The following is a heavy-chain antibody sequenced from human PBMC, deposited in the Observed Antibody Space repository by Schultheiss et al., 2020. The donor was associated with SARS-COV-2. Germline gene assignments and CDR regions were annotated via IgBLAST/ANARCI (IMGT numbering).Heavy chain of an antibody. V-gene: IGHV3-30*07. Sequence: GGSLRLSCAASGFTFSSYAMHWVRQAPGKGLEWVAVISYDGSNKYYADSVKGRFTISRDNSKNTLYLQMNSLRAEDTAVYYCARLEYYDFWSGERDLIDYWGQGTLVTVSS. D-gene: IGHD3-3*01. CDR2: ISYDGSNK. J-gene: IGHJ4*02. CDR3: ARLEYYDFWSGERDLIDY. CDR1: GFTFSSYA.